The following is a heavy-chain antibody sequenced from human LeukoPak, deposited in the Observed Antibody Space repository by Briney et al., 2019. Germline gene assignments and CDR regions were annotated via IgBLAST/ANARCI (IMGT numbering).Heavy chain of an antibody. Sequence: ASVKVSCKASGYSFTGYYIHWVRQAPGQGLDWMGCINPNNGATKYAQKFQGRVTMTRDTSISRAYMELTRLRSDDTAVYYCARGSETYYDFWSGSSFDYWGQGTLVTVSS. V-gene: IGHV1-2*02. D-gene: IGHD3-3*01. CDR1: GYSFTGYY. CDR2: INPNNGAT. J-gene: IGHJ4*02. CDR3: ARGSETYYDFWSGSSFDY.